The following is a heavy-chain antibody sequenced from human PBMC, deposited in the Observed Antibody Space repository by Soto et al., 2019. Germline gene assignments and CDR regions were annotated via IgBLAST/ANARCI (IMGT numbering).Heavy chain of an antibody. Sequence: SETLSLTCTVSGGSISSYYWSWIRQPPGKGLEWIGYIYYSGSTNYNPSLKSRVTISVDTSKNQFSLKLSSVTAADTAVYYCARVAEYSSSPDYYYYYMDVWGKGTTVTVSS. V-gene: IGHV4-59*01. CDR3: ARVAEYSSSPDYYYYYMDV. CDR2: IYYSGST. D-gene: IGHD6-6*01. J-gene: IGHJ6*03. CDR1: GGSISSYY.